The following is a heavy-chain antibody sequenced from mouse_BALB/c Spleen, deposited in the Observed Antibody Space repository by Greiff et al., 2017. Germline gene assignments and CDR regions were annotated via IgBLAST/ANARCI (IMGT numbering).Heavy chain of an antibody. CDR1: GFTFSNYW. CDR2: IRLRSNNYAT. V-gene: IGHV6-6*02. Sequence: EVLLVESGGGLVQPGGSMKLSCVASGFTFSNYWMNWVRQSPEKGLEWVAEIRLRSNNYATHYAESVKGRFTITRDDSKSSVYLQMNNLRTEDTGVYYCTRRYDYYAIDYWGQGTSVTVSS. CDR3: TRRYDYYAIDY. D-gene: IGHD1-1*01. J-gene: IGHJ4*01.